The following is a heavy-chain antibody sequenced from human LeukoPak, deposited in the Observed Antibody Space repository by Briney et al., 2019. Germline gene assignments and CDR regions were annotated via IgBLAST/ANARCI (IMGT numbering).Heavy chain of an antibody. J-gene: IGHJ6*03. CDR1: GYSISSGYY. CDR2: IYHSGST. D-gene: IGHD2-2*02. Sequence: SETLSLTCAVSGYSISSGYYWGWIRQPPGKGLEWIGSIYHSGSTYYNPSLKSRVTISVDTSKNQFSLKLSSVTAADTAVYYCARRGFQIVVVPAAITTVDYCYYMDVWGKGTTVTVSS. CDR3: ARRGFQIVVVPAAITTVDYCYYMDV. V-gene: IGHV4-38-2*01.